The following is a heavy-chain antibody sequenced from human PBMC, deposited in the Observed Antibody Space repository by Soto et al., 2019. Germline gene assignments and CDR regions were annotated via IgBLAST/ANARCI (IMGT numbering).Heavy chain of an antibody. CDR3: DSGNTRVGSSHGAYGMDV. CDR1: GFTFSSYA. Sequence: QVQLVESGGGVVQPGRSLRLSCAASGFTFSSYAMHWVRQAPGKGLEWVAVIWYDGSNKYYADSVKGRFTISRDNSKNTRYLQMNSLRARDTAVYYCDSGNTRVGSSHGAYGMDVWGQGTTVTVSS. CDR2: IWYDGSNK. D-gene: IGHD1-26*01. V-gene: IGHV3-33*01. J-gene: IGHJ6*02.